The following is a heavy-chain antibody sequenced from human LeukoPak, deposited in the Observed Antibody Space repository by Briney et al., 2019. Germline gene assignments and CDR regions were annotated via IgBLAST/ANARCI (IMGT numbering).Heavy chain of an antibody. CDR1: GFIFSHYG. Sequence: PGGPLRLSCATSGFIFSHYGMHWVRRAPGKRLEWVAVIWSDGTNTYYGDPVKGRFTISRDNAKNSLYLQMNSLRAEDTAVYYCARDLGTPSDYWGQGTLVTVSS. CDR3: ARDLGTPSDY. CDR2: IWSDGTNT. D-gene: IGHD1-1*01. V-gene: IGHV3-33*01. J-gene: IGHJ4*02.